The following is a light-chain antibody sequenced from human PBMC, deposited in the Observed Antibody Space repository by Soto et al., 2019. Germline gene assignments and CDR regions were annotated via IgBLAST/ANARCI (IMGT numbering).Light chain of an antibody. J-gene: IGKJ3*01. V-gene: IGKV1-5*03. CDR2: KAS. Sequence: DIEMTQSPSTLSVSVGERPTITCRASQSISSYLAWYQQKPGQAPRLLIYKASTIASGVPARFSGSGSGTEFTLTISSLQPDDFAAYYCQQYNSGSRTFGHGTKVDIK. CDR3: QQYNSGSRT. CDR1: QSISSY.